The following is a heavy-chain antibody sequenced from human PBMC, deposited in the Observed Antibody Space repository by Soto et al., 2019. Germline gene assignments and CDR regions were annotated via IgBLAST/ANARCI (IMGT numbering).Heavy chain of an antibody. CDR2: ISGSGGSA. V-gene: IGHV3-23*01. Sequence: EVQLLESGGGLVQPGGSLRLSCVASGFTFASYAMSWVRQAPGKGLEWVSAISGSGGSAYYADSAKGRFAMSRDNSKNTLYLQMTSMRAKDTAVDYCASRAIPAGISDSVVFDYWGQGTLVTVSS. D-gene: IGHD2-2*01. J-gene: IGHJ4*02. CDR3: ASRAIPAGISDSVVFDY. CDR1: GFTFASYA.